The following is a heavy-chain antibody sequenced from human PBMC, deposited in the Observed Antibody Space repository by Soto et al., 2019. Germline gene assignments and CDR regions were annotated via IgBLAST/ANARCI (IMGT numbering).Heavy chain of an antibody. CDR1: GGSINSGGYF. CDR2: MYNSGTT. D-gene: IGHD1-26*01. J-gene: IGHJ4*02. Sequence: QVQLQESGPGLVKPSQTLSLTCTVSGGSINSGGYFWTWVRQHPGKGLEWIGYMYNSGTTYYTSSLKSRVNISGDTSKNQFSLRLSSVTAADTAVYYCARAKGRSFFAHWGQGTLVTVSS. V-gene: IGHV4-31*03. CDR3: ARAKGRSFFAH.